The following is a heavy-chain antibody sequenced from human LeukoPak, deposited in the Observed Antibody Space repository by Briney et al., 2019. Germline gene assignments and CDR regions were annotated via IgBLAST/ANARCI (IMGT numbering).Heavy chain of an antibody. V-gene: IGHV1-46*01. Sequence: ASVKVSCKASGYTFTSNHIHWVRQAPGQGLEWMGIINPIGGSTNYAQNFQGRVTMTRDTSTSTVYMELSSLTSADTAVYYCAREAYGVDSWGQGTLVTVSS. CDR2: INPIGGST. CDR1: GYTFTSNH. D-gene: IGHD2-21*01. J-gene: IGHJ4*02. CDR3: AREAYGVDS.